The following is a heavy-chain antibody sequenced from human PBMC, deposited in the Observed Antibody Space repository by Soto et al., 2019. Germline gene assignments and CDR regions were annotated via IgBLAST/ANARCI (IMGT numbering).Heavy chain of an antibody. CDR3: ARDVGYCISTSCYSWFDP. CDR2: IYYSGST. Sequence: QVQLQESGPGLVKPSETLSVTCTVSGGSISSYYWSWIRQPPGKGLEWIGYIYYSGSTNYNPSLKSRVTISVDTSKNQFSLKLSSMTAADTAVYYCARDVGYCISTSCYSWFDPWGQGTLVTVSS. CDR1: GGSISSYY. D-gene: IGHD2-2*02. V-gene: IGHV4-59*01. J-gene: IGHJ5*02.